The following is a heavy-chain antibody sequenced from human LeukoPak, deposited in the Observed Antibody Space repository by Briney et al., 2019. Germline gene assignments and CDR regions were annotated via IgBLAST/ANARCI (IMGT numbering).Heavy chain of an antibody. J-gene: IGHJ4*02. V-gene: IGHV3-48*03. CDR3: ARDQYVWGSYRQSFDY. Sequence: PGGSLRLSCAASGFTFSSYEMNWVRQAPGKGLECVSYISSSGSTIYYADSVKGRFTISRDNAKNSLYLQMNSLRAEDTAVYYYARDQYVWGSYRQSFDYWGQGTLVTVPS. D-gene: IGHD3-16*02. CDR2: ISSSGSTI. CDR1: GFTFSSYE.